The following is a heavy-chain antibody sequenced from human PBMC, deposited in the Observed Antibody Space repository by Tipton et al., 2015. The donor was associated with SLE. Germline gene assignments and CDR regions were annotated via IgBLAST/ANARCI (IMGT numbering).Heavy chain of an antibody. V-gene: IGHV3-74*01. J-gene: IGHJ6*03. Sequence: SLRLSCAASGFTFSSYWMSWVRQVPGKGLVWVSRINTDGSGTTYADSVKGRFTISRDNAKNTLYLQMNSLRVEDTAVYYCARDRAAQYYSYYYMDVWGKGTTVTISS. D-gene: IGHD6-25*01. CDR1: GFTFSSYW. CDR2: INTDGSGT. CDR3: ARDRAAQYYSYYYMDV.